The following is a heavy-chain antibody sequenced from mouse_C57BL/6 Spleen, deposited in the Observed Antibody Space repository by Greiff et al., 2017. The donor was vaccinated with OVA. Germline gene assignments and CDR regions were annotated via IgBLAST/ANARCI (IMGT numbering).Heavy chain of an antibody. CDR3: ARDLYYYGSSYVEAY. J-gene: IGHJ3*01. V-gene: IGHV3-6*01. CDR1: GYSITSGYY. CDR2: ISYDGSN. D-gene: IGHD1-1*01. Sequence: EVQLQESGPGLVKPSQSLSLTCSVTGYSITSGYYWNWIRQFPGNKLEWMGYISYDGSNNYNPSLKNRISITRDTSKNQFFLKLNSVTTEDTATYYCARDLYYYGSSYVEAYWGQGTLVTVSA.